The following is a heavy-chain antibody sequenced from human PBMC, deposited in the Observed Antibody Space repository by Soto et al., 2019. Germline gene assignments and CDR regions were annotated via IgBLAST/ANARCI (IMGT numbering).Heavy chain of an antibody. CDR2: INAGNGNT. Sequence: QVQLVQSGAEVKKPGASVKVSCKASGYTFTSYAMHWVRQAPGQRLEWMGWINAGNGNTKYSQKFQGRVTITRDTSASTAYRELSSLRSEDTAVYYCAGGDFWSGYRIYYYYYTDVWGKGTTVTVSS. CDR1: GYTFTSYA. J-gene: IGHJ6*03. CDR3: AGGDFWSGYRIYYYYYTDV. D-gene: IGHD3-3*01. V-gene: IGHV1-3*01.